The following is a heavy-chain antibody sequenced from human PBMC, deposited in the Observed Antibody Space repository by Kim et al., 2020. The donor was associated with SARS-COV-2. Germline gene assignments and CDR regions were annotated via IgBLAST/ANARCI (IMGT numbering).Heavy chain of an antibody. J-gene: IGHJ4*02. CDR2: SSRSYI. Sequence: SSRSYIDYADSVKGRYTISRDNAKNSVYLQKKSLRAEDTAVYYCARKDKYWGQGTLVTVSS. CDR3: ARKDKY. V-gene: IGHV3-21*01.